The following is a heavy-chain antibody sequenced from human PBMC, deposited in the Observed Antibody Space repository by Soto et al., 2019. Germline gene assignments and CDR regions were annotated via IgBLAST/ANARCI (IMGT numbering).Heavy chain of an antibody. CDR1: GVSIGSNCY. D-gene: IGHD6-19*01. Sequence: QVLLPESGPGLVQPSGTLSLSCVVSGVSIGSNCYWGWVRQSPGKGLEWLGDMYHIGSVNYNPSLKSRVTISMDKSQNQFSLKLNSVTAADTAVYYCARSLGWYAIEYWGQGKLVIVSS. J-gene: IGHJ4*02. CDR3: ARSLGWYAIEY. V-gene: IGHV4-4*02. CDR2: MYHIGSV.